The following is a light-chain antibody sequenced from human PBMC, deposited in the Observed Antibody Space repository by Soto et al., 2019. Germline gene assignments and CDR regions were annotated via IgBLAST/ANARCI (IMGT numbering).Light chain of an antibody. CDR1: SSNIGSNN. CDR3: AAWDDSLNGVV. J-gene: IGLJ2*01. CDR2: SNN. Sequence: QPVLTQPPSASGTPGQRVTISCSGSSSNIGSNNVNWYQQLPGTAPKLLIYSNNQRPSGVPDRFSASKSGTSASLAISGLQSEDEADYYCAAWDDSLNGVVFGGGTQLTVL. V-gene: IGLV1-44*01.